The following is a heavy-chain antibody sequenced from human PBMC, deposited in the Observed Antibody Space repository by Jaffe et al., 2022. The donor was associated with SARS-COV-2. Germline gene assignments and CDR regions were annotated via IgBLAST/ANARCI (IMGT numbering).Heavy chain of an antibody. V-gene: IGHV4-61*02. J-gene: IGHJ6*02. Sequence: QVQLQESGPGLVKPSQTLSLTCTVSGGSISSGSYYWSWIRQPAGKGLEWIGRIYTSGSTNYNPSLKSRVTISVDTSKNQFSLKLSSVTAADTAVYYCARDTAMKHYYYYYGMDVWGQGTTVTVSS. D-gene: IGHD5-18*01. CDR2: IYTSGST. CDR3: ARDTAMKHYYYYYGMDV. CDR1: GGSISSGSYY.